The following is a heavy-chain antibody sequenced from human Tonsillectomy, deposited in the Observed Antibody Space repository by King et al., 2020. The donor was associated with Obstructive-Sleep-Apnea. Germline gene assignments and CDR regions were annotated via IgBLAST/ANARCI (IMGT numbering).Heavy chain of an antibody. J-gene: IGHJ2*01. Sequence: VQLVESGGGLVPPGGSLRVSCAASGLTFGTKSMTWGRQAPGRGREWVSYINADSSTIYYADSVKGRFTISTDNDKKSLYLQLKSLRAADTAVYYCARLVNDYGDYVNWYLYSWGPGTPVPVSS. CDR2: INADSSTI. CDR3: ARLVNDYGDYVNWYLYS. CDR1: GLTFGTKS. V-gene: IGHV3-48*01. D-gene: IGHD4-17*01.